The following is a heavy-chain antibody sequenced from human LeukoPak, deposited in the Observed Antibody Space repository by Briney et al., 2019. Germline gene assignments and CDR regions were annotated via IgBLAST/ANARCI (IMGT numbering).Heavy chain of an antibody. CDR3: ASARGYYYYMDV. Sequence: SETLSLTCTVSGYSISSGYYWGWIRQPPGKGLEWIGSIYYSGSTYYNPSLKSRVTISVDTSKNQFSLKLSSVTAADTAVYYCASARGYYYYMDVWGKGTTVTISS. CDR1: GYSISSGYY. J-gene: IGHJ6*03. V-gene: IGHV4-38-2*02. CDR2: IYYSGST.